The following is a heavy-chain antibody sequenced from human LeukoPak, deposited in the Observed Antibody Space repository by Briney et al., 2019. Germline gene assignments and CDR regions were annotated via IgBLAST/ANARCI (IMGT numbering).Heavy chain of an antibody. CDR1: GGSFSGYY. Sequence: SETLSLTCAVYGGSFSGYYWSWIRQPPGKGREWIGEINHGGSTNYNPSLKSRVTISVDTSKNQFSLKLSSVTAADTAVYYCARGSSRITIFGVVIILGYYFDYRGQGTLVTVSS. CDR3: ARGSSRITIFGVVIILGYYFDY. D-gene: IGHD3-3*01. J-gene: IGHJ4*02. V-gene: IGHV4-34*01. CDR2: INHGGST.